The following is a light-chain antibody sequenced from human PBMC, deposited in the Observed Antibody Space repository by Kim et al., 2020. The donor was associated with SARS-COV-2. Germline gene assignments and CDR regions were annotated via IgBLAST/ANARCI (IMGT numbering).Light chain of an antibody. CDR2: GAS. Sequence: SPGERATPSCRASQSVSSSHLAWYQPKPGQAPRLLIYGASSRATGIPDRFSGSGSGTDFTLTISRLEPEDFAVYYCQQYGSSPWTFGQGTKVDIK. J-gene: IGKJ1*01. CDR1: QSVSSSH. V-gene: IGKV3-20*01. CDR3: QQYGSSPWT.